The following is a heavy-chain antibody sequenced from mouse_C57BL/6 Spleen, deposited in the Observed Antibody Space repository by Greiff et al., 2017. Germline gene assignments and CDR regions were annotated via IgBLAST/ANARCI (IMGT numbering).Heavy chain of an antibody. CDR3: ARGGPSYYDYEDYAMDY. J-gene: IGHJ4*01. Sequence: VQLQQSGPGLVQPSQSLSITCTVSGFSLTSYGVHWVRQSPGKGLEWLGVIWSGGSTDYNAAFISRLSISKDNSKSQVFFKMNSLQADDTAIYYCARGGPSYYDYEDYAMDYWGQGTSVTVSS. V-gene: IGHV2-2*01. D-gene: IGHD2-4*01. CDR2: IWSGGST. CDR1: GFSLTSYG.